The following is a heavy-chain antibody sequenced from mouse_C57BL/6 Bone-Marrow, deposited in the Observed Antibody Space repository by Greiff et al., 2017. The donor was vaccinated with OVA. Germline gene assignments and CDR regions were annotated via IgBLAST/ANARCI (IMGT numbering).Heavy chain of an antibody. CDR2: IRSKSNNYAT. J-gene: IGHJ1*03. CDR1: GFSFNTYA. CDR3: VRHPKWYFDV. Sequence: EVHLVESGGGLVQPKGSLKLSCAASGFSFNTYAMNWVRQAPGKGLEWVARIRSKSNNYATYYADSVKDRFTISRDDSESMLYLQMNNLKTEDTAMYYCVRHPKWYFDVWGTGTTVTVSS. D-gene: IGHD1-3*01. V-gene: IGHV10-1*01.